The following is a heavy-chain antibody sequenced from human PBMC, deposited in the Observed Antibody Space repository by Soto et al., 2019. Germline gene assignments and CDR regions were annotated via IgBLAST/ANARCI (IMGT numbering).Heavy chain of an antibody. CDR1: GGSISSGGYF. V-gene: IGHV4-61*08. J-gene: IGHJ5*02. D-gene: IGHD2-2*01. Sequence: PSETLSLTCTVSGGSISSGGYFWSWIRQLPGKGLEWIGYIYYSGSTHYEPSLKSRVTISVDTSKNQFSLKLSSVTAADTAVYYCARGQDIVVVPAAQNWFDPWGQGTLVTVSS. CDR2: IYYSGST. CDR3: ARGQDIVVVPAAQNWFDP.